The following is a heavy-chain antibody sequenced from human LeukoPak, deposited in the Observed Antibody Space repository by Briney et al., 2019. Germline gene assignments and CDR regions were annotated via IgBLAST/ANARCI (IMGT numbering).Heavy chain of an antibody. V-gene: IGHV4-4*07. D-gene: IGHD4-17*01. CDR2: IYSTGSA. CDR1: AGSISSYY. CDR3: ARGPTRYYFDC. J-gene: IGHJ4*02. Sequence: SETLSLTCTISAGSISSYYWTWIRQPAGKGLEWIGHIYSTGSASYNPSLNSRVTISVDTSKNQFSLGLSSVTAADTAVYYCARGPTRYYFDCWGQGTLVTVSS.